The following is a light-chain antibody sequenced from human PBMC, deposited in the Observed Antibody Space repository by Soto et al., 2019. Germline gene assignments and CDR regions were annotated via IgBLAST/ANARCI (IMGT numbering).Light chain of an antibody. J-gene: IGKJ1*01. Sequence: EVVMTQSPATLSVSPWERATLSCRAIQTVSRNLAWYQQRPGQAPRLLIYDISNRAAGVPARFSGSGSGTDFTLTISSLEPEDFAVYYCQQLTDWPPQWTFGQGTKVDI. CDR2: DIS. V-gene: IGKV3-11*01. CDR1: QTVSRN. CDR3: QQLTDWPPQWT.